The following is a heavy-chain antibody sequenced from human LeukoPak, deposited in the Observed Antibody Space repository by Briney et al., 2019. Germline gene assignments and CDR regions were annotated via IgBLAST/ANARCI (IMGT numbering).Heavy chain of an antibody. Sequence: GGSLRLSCAASGFTFSSYAMSWVRQAPGKGLEWVSAISGSGGSTYYADSVKGRFTISRDNSKNTLYLQMNSLRAEDTAVYYCARRRYNWNAIDYWGQGTLVTVSS. CDR3: ARRRYNWNAIDY. CDR2: ISGSGGST. CDR1: GFTFSSYA. V-gene: IGHV3-23*01. D-gene: IGHD1-20*01. J-gene: IGHJ4*02.